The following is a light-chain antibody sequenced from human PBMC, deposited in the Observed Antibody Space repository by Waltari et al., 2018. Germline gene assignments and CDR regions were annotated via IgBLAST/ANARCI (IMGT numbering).Light chain of an antibody. V-gene: IGLV1-40*01. CDR1: SSNIGAGYD. J-gene: IGLJ2*01. CDR2: GNS. Sequence: QSVLTQPPSVSGAPGQRVTISCTGSSSNIGAGYDVHWYQQLPGTAPKLLIYGNSNRPSGVPDRFSGYKSGTSASLAITGLQAEDEADYYCQSYDSSVVFGGGTKLTVL. CDR3: QSYDSSVV.